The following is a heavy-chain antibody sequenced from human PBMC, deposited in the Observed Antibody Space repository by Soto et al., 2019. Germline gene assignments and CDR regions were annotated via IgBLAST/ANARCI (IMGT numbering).Heavy chain of an antibody. Sequence: PSETLSLTCAVYGGSFIGYYWSWIRQPPGKGLEWIGEINHSGSTNYNPSLKSRVTISVDTSKNQFSLKLNSVTAADTAVYYCARGVSSSWYDYYFGLDVWGQGTTVT. V-gene: IGHV4-34*01. D-gene: IGHD6-13*01. J-gene: IGHJ6*02. CDR3: ARGVSSSWYDYYFGLDV. CDR1: GGSFIGYY. CDR2: INHSGST.